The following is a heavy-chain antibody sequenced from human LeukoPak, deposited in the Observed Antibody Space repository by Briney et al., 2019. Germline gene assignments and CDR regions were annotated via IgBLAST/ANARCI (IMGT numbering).Heavy chain of an antibody. D-gene: IGHD6-19*01. Sequence: VASVKVSCKASGYTFTSYGISWVRQAPGQGLEWMGWISAYNGNTNYAQKLQGRVTMTTDTSTSTAYMELRSLRSDDTAVYYCARDFSSGSDNWFDPWGQGTLVTVSS. J-gene: IGHJ5*02. CDR1: GYTFTSYG. CDR2: ISAYNGNT. CDR3: ARDFSSGSDNWFDP. V-gene: IGHV1-18*01.